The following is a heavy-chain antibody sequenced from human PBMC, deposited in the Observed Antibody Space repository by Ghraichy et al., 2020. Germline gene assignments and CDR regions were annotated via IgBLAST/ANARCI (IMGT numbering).Heavy chain of an antibody. D-gene: IGHD2-8*01. J-gene: IGHJ5*02. CDR3: AKGPYTIENTNYRHWFDP. V-gene: IGHV4-59*08. CDR1: GGSISNYY. CDR2: IYYSEST. Sequence: SETLSLTCTVSGGSISNYYWSWIRQPPGKGLEWIGYIYYSESTNYNPSLESRVSISVDTSKNQFSLKLSSVTAADTALYYCAKGPYTIENTNYRHWFDPWGQVTLVTVSS.